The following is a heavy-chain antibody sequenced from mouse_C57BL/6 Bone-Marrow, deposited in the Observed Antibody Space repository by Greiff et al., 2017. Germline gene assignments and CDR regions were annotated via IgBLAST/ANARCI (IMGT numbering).Heavy chain of an antibody. CDR1: GFTFSSYA. CDR2: ISSGGDYI. D-gene: IGHD2-4*01. CDR3: TREPIYYDYSLYYAMDY. Sequence: EVQGVESGEGLVKPGGSLKLSCAASGFTFSSYAMSWVRQTPEKRLEWVAYISSGGDYIYYADTVKGRFTISRDNARNTLYLQMSSLKSEDTAMYYCTREPIYYDYSLYYAMDYWGQGTSVTVSS. J-gene: IGHJ4*01. V-gene: IGHV5-9-1*02.